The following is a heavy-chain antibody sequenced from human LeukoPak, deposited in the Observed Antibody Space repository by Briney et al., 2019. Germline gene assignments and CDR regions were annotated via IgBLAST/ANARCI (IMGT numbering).Heavy chain of an antibody. J-gene: IGHJ4*02. V-gene: IGHV4-59*08. CDR2: IHYNGIT. D-gene: IGHD1-26*01. CDR3: ARHISSGGTYAHFDY. CDR1: GSMYNYY. Sequence: SETLSLTCTVSGSMYNYYWSWIRQPPGKGLEWIGYIHYNGITNYSPSLNSRVTMSLDTSKNQVSLKLNSVSAADTAVYYCARHISSGGTYAHFDYWGQGTLVTVSS.